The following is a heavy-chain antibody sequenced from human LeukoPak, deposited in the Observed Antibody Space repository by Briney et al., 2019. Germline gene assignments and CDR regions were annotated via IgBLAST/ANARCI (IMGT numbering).Heavy chain of an antibody. D-gene: IGHD6-19*01. CDR3: ARDNGGTGWVH. V-gene: IGHV3-7*05. J-gene: IGHJ4*02. CDR1: GFTFNTFW. Sequence: GGSLRLSCAASGFTFNTFWMSWVRQAPGKGPEWAANIKQDGGEKHYVDSVKGRFTIFRDNVESPLYLQMNSLRAEDTAVYYCARDNGGTGWVHWGQGTLVTVSS. CDR2: IKQDGGEK.